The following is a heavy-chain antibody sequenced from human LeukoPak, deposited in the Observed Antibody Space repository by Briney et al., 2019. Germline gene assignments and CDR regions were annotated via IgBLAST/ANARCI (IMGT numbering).Heavy chain of an antibody. Sequence: PGGSLRLSRAASGFTFSSYWMHWVRQAPGKGLVWVSRINSDGSSTSYADSVKGRFTISRDNAKNTLYLQMNSLRAEDTAVYYCARLKEYYYDSSGYYNWGQGTLVTVSS. CDR3: ARLKEYYYDSSGYYN. CDR2: INSDGSST. D-gene: IGHD3-22*01. J-gene: IGHJ4*02. CDR1: GFTFSSYW. V-gene: IGHV3-74*01.